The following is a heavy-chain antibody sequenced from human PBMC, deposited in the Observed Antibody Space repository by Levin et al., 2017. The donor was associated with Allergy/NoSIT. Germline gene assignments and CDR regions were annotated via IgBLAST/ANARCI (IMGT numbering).Heavy chain of an antibody. J-gene: IGHJ5*02. D-gene: IGHD6-13*01. CDR1: GYSFTSYW. CDR2: IDPSDSYT. V-gene: IGHV5-10-1*01. CDR3: GSETVYSRSWAWFDH. Sequence: GESLKISCKGSGYSFTSYWISWVRQMPGKGLEWMGRIDPSDSYTNYSPSFQGHVTISADKSISTAYLQWSSLKASDTAMYYCGSETVYSRSWAWFDHWGQGTLVTVSP.